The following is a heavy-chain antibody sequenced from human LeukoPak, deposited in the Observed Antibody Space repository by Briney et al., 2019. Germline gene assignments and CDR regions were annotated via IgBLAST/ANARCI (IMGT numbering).Heavy chain of an antibody. CDR2: ISSRGSYI. Sequence: GGSLRLSCAASGFTFSNYNINWVRQALGKGLEWVSSISSRGSYIYYADSVKGRFTISRDNSKNTLYLQMISLRAEDTAVYYCAKHGFSSGWPQVPSDHWGQGTLVTVSS. V-gene: IGHV3-21*04. CDR1: GFTFSNYN. J-gene: IGHJ4*02. D-gene: IGHD6-19*01. CDR3: AKHGFSSGWPQVPSDH.